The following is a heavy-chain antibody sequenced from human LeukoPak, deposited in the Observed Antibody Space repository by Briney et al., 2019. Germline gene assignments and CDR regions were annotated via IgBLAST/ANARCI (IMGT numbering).Heavy chain of an antibody. D-gene: IGHD1-7*01. Sequence: SETLPLTCAVYGGSFSNYYWSWIRQPPGRGLEWIGEINDSGRTNYDPSLMSRVTVSVDTSKNQFSLRLTSVTATDTAVYYCARRWNYGRNYYIDVWGNGATVSVSS. V-gene: IGHV4-34*01. J-gene: IGHJ6*03. CDR2: INDSGRT. CDR3: ARRWNYGRNYYIDV. CDR1: GGSFSNYY.